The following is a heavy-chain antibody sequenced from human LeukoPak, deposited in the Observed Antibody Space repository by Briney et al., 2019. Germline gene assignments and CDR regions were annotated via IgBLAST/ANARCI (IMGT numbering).Heavy chain of an antibody. V-gene: IGHV4-61*08. J-gene: IGHJ5*02. D-gene: IGHD5-12*01. Sequence: SETLSLTCTVSGGSISSGDYYWSWIRQPPGKGLEWIGYIYYSGSTNYNPSLKSRVTISVDTSKNQFSLKLSSVTAADTAVYYCARESSGYDPMDNWFDPWGQGTLVTVSS. CDR2: IYYSGST. CDR1: GGSISSGDYY. CDR3: ARESSGYDPMDNWFDP.